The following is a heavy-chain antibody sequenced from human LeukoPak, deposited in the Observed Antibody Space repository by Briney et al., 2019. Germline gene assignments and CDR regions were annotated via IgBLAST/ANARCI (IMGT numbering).Heavy chain of an antibody. D-gene: IGHD3-16*02. CDR2: IYTSGST. Sequence: SETLSLTCTVSGGSISSYYWSWIRQPAGKGLEWIGRIYTSGSTNYNPSLKSRVTMSVDTYKNQYSLKLSSVTAADTAVYYCASYPRGVIVSADDAFDIWGQGTMVTVSS. V-gene: IGHV4-4*07. J-gene: IGHJ3*02. CDR3: ASYPRGVIVSADDAFDI. CDR1: GGSISSYY.